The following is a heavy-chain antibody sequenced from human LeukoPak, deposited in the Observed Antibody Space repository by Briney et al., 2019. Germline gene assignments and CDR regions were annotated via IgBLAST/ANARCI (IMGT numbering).Heavy chain of an antibody. Sequence: SETLSLTCAVYGGSFSGYYWSWIRQPPGKGLEWIGEINHSGSTNYNPSLKSRVTISVDTSKKQFSLKLSSVTAADTAVYYCVTYYFDSSGPKKNYWGQGTLVTVPS. V-gene: IGHV4-34*01. CDR1: GGSFSGYY. CDR2: INHSGST. J-gene: IGHJ4*02. D-gene: IGHD3-22*01. CDR3: VTYYFDSSGPKKNY.